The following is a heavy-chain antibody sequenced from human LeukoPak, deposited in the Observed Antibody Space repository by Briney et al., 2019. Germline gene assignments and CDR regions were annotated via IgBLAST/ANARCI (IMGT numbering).Heavy chain of an antibody. CDR3: ARDFPLGPAAASGLQH. CDR2: ISSSSSTI. D-gene: IGHD2-2*01. CDR1: GFTFSSYS. Sequence: PGGSLRLSCAASGFTFSSYSMNWVRQAPGKGLEWDSYISSSSSTIYYADSVKGRFTISRDNSKNTLYLQMNSLRAEDTAVYYCARDFPLGPAAASGLQHWGQGTLVTVSS. V-gene: IGHV3-48*01. J-gene: IGHJ1*01.